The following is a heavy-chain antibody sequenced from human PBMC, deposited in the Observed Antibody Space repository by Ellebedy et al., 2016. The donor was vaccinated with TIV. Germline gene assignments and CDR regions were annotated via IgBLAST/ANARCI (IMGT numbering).Heavy chain of an antibody. J-gene: IGHJ4*02. V-gene: IGHV3-21*01. CDR2: ISGSGYYK. Sequence: GESLKISCAGSGFTFTSYTMNWVRQAPGKGLQWVSSISGSGYYKSYADSVKGRFTISRDNAKNSLFLHLTNVRAEDTAVYYCARDLGRGDNEFDYWGQGTLVTVSS. D-gene: IGHD2-15*01. CDR1: GFTFTSYT. CDR3: ARDLGRGDNEFDY.